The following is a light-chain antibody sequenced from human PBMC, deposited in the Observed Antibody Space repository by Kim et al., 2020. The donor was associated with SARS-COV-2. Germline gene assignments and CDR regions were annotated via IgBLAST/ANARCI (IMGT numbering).Light chain of an antibody. CDR2: VGTGGIVG. J-gene: IGLJ3*02. V-gene: IGLV9-49*01. CDR1: SGYSNYK. CDR3: GADHGSGSNFVSV. Sequence: CTLGSGYSNYKVDWYQQRPGKGPRFVMRVGTGGIVGSKGDGIPDRFSVLGSGLNRYLTIKNIQEEDESDYHCGADHGSGSNFVSVFGGGTKLTVL.